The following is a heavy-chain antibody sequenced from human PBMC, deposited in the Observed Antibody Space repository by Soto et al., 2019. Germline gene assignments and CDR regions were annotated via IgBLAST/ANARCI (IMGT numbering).Heavy chain of an antibody. D-gene: IGHD3-22*01. CDR1: GFTFDDYA. J-gene: IGHJ4*02. CDR2: ISWNSGSI. V-gene: IGHV3-9*01. CDR3: AKEGSSGYYPRWGYFDY. Sequence: GGSLRLSCAASGFTFDDYAMHWVRQAPGKGLEWVSGISWNSGSIGYADSVKGRFTISRDNAKNSPYLQMNSLRAEDTALYYCAKEGSSGYYPRWGYFDYWGQGTLVTVSS.